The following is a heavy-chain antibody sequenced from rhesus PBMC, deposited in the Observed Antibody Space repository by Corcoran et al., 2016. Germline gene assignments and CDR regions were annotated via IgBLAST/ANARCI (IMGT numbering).Heavy chain of an antibody. V-gene: IGHV4-93*01. CDR1: GGSISSSNW. J-gene: IGHJ4*01. CDR2: IYGSGGAT. Sequence: QVQLQESGPAVVKPSETLSLTCAVSGGSISSSNWWSWIRQSPGKGLELIGGIYGSGGATEYNPSLKSRVTISKDTSKNQFSLKLSSVTAADTAVYYCASVVAAAGPDYWGQGVLVTVSS. D-gene: IGHD6-25*01. CDR3: ASVVAAAGPDY.